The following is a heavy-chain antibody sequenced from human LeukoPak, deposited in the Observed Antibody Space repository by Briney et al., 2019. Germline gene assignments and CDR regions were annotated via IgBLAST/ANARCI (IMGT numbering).Heavy chain of an antibody. CDR3: VRVGWDVGGRVYYFDY. V-gene: IGHV1-69*13. CDR2: IIPIFGTA. D-gene: IGHD3-16*01. J-gene: IGHJ4*02. Sequence: ASVKVSCKASGGTFSSYAISWVRQAPGQGLEWMGGIIPIFGTANYAQKFQGRVTITADESTSTAYMELSSLRSEDTAVYYCVRVGWDVGGRVYYFDYWGQGTLVTVSS. CDR1: GGTFSSYA.